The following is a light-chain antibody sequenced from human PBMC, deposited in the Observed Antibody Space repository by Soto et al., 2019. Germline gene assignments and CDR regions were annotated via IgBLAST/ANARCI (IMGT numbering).Light chain of an antibody. CDR3: QQYGDSPRV. CDR2: GAS. Sequence: EIVMTQSPAILSLSSGERATLSCRASQRVDSSLAWYQQTPGQAPKLLIHGASTRAPGVPARFSGSGSGTEFTLTISSLQSEDFAVYYCQQYGDSPRVFGQGTKVDIK. J-gene: IGKJ1*01. CDR1: QRVDSS. V-gene: IGKV3-15*01.